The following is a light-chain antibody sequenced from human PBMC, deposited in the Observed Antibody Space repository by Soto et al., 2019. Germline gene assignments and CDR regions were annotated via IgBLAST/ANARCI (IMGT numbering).Light chain of an antibody. CDR1: QSVSNNY. Sequence: EVVLTQSPGTLSLSPGERATLSCRASQSVSNNYVAWYQQKPGQAPRLLIFGSSDRATGIPDRFSGSGSGTDFTLTISRLEPEDFAVYYCQQYGSSPPYTFGQGTKPEIK. CDR2: GSS. CDR3: QQYGSSPPYT. J-gene: IGKJ2*01. V-gene: IGKV3-20*01.